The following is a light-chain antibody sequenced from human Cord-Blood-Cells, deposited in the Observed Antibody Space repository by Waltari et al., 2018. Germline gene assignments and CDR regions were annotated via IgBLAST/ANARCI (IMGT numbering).Light chain of an antibody. V-gene: IGLV3-19*01. J-gene: IGLJ1*01. Sequence: SSELTQDPAVSVALGQTVRITCQGDSLRSYYASWYQQKPGQAPVLVIYGKNNRPPGIPGRFSGSSSGNTASLTITGAQAEDEADYYCNSRDSSGNHYVFGTGTKVTVL. CDR1: SLRSYY. CDR2: GKN. CDR3: NSRDSSGNHYV.